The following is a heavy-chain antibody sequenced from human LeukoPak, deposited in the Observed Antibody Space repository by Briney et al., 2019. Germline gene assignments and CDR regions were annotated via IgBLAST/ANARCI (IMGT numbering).Heavy chain of an antibody. CDR2: ISSGSGTI. V-gene: IGHV3-48*01. CDR1: GFTFSNYG. CDR3: ARGGSARPDY. Sequence: GGSLRLSCAASGFTFSNYGMNWVRQTPGKGLEWVSYISSGSGTIQYADSVKGRFTISRDRARSSLYLQVNSLRAEDTAVYYCARGGSARPDYWGQGTLVTVSS. J-gene: IGHJ4*02. D-gene: IGHD6-6*01.